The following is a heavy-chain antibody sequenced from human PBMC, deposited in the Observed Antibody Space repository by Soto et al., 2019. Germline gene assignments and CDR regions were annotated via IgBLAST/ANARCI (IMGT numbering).Heavy chain of an antibody. J-gene: IGHJ6*02. CDR2: ISGSGGAT. Sequence: ELQLLESGGGLVQPGGYLRLSCAASKVTFRSYVMNWVRQAPGKGLEWVAAISGSGGATYYAESVKSRFTVSRDNSKSTLFLRMNSLGAEDTAVSFCATGAARPPSDYYGLDIWGQGTTVTVS. CDR3: ATGAARPPSDYYGLDI. CDR1: KVTFRSYV. V-gene: IGHV3-23*01. D-gene: IGHD6-6*01.